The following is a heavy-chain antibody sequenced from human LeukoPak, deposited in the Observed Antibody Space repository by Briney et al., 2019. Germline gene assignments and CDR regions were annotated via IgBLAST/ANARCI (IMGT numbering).Heavy chain of an antibody. CDR2: IRGSSSNT. Sequence: GGSLRLSCAASGFTFSDFYMSWIRQAPGKWLESVSYIRGSSSNTKYADSVKGRFTISRDNAKSSLYLQMNSLRAEETAVYYCTRHPAEGDYWGQGNLVTVSS. J-gene: IGHJ4*02. CDR1: GFTFSDFY. V-gene: IGHV3-11*03. D-gene: IGHD2-15*01. CDR3: TRHPAEGDY.